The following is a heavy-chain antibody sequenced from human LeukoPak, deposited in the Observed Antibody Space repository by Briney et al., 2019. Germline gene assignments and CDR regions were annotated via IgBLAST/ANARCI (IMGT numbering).Heavy chain of an antibody. V-gene: IGHV3-33*06. CDR3: AKDHRSGGIVVVPAARVGFGY. CDR2: IWYDGSNK. Sequence: GGSLRLSCAASGFTFSSYGMHWVRQAPGKGLEWVAVIWYDGSNKYYADSVKGRFTISRDNSKNTLYLQMNSLRAEDTAVYYCAKDHRSGGIVVVPAARVGFGYWGQGTLVTVSS. J-gene: IGHJ4*02. CDR1: GFTFSSYG. D-gene: IGHD2-2*01.